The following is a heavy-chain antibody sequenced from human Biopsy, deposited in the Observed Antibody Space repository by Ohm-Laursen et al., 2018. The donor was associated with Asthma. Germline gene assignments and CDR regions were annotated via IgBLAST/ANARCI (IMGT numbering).Heavy chain of an antibody. V-gene: IGHV1-18*01. CDR2: ISVYNGNT. CDR1: GYTCNSAG. CDR3: ARAVDYSHYYGIDV. D-gene: IGHD3-10*01. J-gene: IGHJ6*02. Sequence: ASVKGSCKASGYTCNSAGITWGRQATGQGLEWMGWISVYNGNTKVAQKLQDRVTMITDTSTSTAYMELRSLRSDDTAVYFCARAVDYSHYYGIDVWGQGTTVTVS.